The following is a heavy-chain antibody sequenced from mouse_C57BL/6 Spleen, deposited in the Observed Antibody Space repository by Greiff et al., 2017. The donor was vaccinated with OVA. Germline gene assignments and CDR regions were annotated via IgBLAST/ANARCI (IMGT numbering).Heavy chain of an antibody. D-gene: IGHD2-1*01. CDR3: SRRGYYGNYEDYCDY. J-gene: IGHJ2*01. CDR2: IYPGSGST. V-gene: IGHV1-55*01. Sequence: QVQLQQPGAELVKPGASVKMSCKASGYTFTSYWITWVKQRPGQGLEWIGDIYPGSGSTNYNEKFKSKATLTVDTSSSTAYMQLSSLTSEDSAVYYCSRRGYYGNYEDYCDYWGQGTTLTVSS. CDR1: GYTFTSYW.